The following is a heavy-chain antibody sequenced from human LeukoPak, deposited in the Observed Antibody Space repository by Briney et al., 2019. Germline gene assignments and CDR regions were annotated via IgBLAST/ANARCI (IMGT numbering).Heavy chain of an antibody. CDR2: ISAYNGNT. D-gene: IGHD3-3*01. CDR3: ARDGVLGTYYDFWSAMPGALDY. CDR1: GYTFTSYG. J-gene: IGHJ4*02. Sequence: ASVKVSCKASGYTFTSYGISWVRQAPGQGLEWMGWISAYNGNTNYAQKLQGRVTMTTGTSTSTAYMELRSLRSDDTAVYYCARDGVLGTYYDFWSAMPGALDYWGQGTLVTVSS. V-gene: IGHV1-18*01.